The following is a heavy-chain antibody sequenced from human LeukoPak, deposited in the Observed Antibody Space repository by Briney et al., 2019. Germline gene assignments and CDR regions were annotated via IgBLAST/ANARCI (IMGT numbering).Heavy chain of an antibody. CDR1: GYTFTSYD. CDR3: AREMEWVYLDY. D-gene: IGHD3-3*01. V-gene: IGHV1-2*02. Sequence: ASVKVSCKASGYTFTSYDFNWVRQATGQGLEWMGWINPNSGGTNYAQKFQGRVTMTRDTSISTAYMELSRLRSDDTAVYYCAREMEWVYLDYWGQGTLVTVSS. J-gene: IGHJ4*02. CDR2: INPNSGGT.